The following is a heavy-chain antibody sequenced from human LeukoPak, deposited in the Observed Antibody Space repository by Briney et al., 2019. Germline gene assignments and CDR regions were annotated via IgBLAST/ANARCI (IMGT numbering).Heavy chain of an antibody. J-gene: IGHJ4*02. CDR3: ARESSVGAHKAFDY. CDR2: ISTDVSST. CDR1: GFTFGSYW. Sequence: GRSLRLSCAASGFTFGSYWMHWVRQVPGKGLVWVSRISTDVSSTNYADSVKGRFTISRDNAKNTLYLQMNSLRAEDTAVYYCARESSVGAHKAFDYWGREPWSPSPQ. V-gene: IGHV3-74*01. D-gene: IGHD1-26*01.